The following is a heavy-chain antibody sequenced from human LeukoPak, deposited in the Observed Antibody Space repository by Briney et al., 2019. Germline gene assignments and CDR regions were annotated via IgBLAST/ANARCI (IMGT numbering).Heavy chain of an antibody. J-gene: IGHJ4*02. D-gene: IGHD2-2*01. CDR1: GYTFTGYY. CDR2: INPNNGGT. V-gene: IGHV1-2*06. Sequence: ASVKVSCEAPGYTFTGYYIQGVRQAPGQGLEWMGRINPNNGGTNFAQKLQGTDTLTRETSISTAYVDLGGLRSDDTAVYYCASHTSCYLGGKGTLVSVSS. CDR3: ASHTSCYL.